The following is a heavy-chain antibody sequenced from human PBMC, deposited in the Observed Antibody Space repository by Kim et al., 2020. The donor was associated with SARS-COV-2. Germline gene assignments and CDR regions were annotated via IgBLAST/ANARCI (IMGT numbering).Heavy chain of an antibody. D-gene: IGHD3-16*01. CDR1: GGSFSGYY. J-gene: IGHJ4*02. CDR3: ARVGGKYDYVWGSFHQVLNGLLGSDY. V-gene: IGHV4-34*01. Sequence: SETLSLTCAVYGGSFSGYYWSWIRQPPGKGLEWIGEINHSGSTNYNPSLKSRVTISVDTSKNQFSLKLSSVTAADTAVYYCARVGGKYDYVWGSFHQVLNGLLGSDYWGQGTLVTVSS. CDR2: INHSGST.